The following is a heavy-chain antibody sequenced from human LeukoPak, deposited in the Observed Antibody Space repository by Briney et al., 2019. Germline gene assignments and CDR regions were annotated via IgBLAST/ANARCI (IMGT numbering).Heavy chain of an antibody. CDR1: GYSISSGYY. Sequence: RPSETLSLTCTVSGYSISSGYYWGWIRQPPGQGLEWIGSIYHSGSTYYNPSLKSRVTISVDTSKNQFSLKLSSVTAADTAVYYCARDKYSSSSNPFDYWGQGTLVTVSS. V-gene: IGHV4-38-2*02. CDR2: IYHSGST. CDR3: ARDKYSSSSNPFDY. D-gene: IGHD6-6*01. J-gene: IGHJ4*02.